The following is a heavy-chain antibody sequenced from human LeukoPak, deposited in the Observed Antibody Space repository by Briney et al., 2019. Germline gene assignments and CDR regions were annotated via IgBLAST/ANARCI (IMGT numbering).Heavy chain of an antibody. CDR1: GGSISSSNW. Sequence: NASETLSLTCAVSGGSISSSNWWSWVRQPPGKGLEWIGKIYHSGSTDYNPSLKSRVTISVDKSKNQFSLKLSSVTAADTAVYYCARDGLSNLDYWGQGALVTVSS. CDR2: IYHSGST. D-gene: IGHD3-16*01. V-gene: IGHV4-4*02. J-gene: IGHJ4*02. CDR3: ARDGLSNLDY.